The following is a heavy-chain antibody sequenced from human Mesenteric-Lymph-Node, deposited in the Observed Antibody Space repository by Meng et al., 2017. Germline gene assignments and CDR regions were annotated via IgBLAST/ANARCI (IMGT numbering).Heavy chain of an antibody. CDR1: GGSFSIHY. D-gene: IGHD2-2*01. Sequence: LSETLSLTCAVCGGSFSIHYCNWIRQPPGKGLEWIGEINHSGSTNYNPSLKSRVTISVDTSKNQFSLKLSSVTAADTAVYYCASGRKYCSSTSCYGQFDYWGQGTLVTVSS. CDR2: INHSGST. J-gene: IGHJ4*02. CDR3: ASGRKYCSSTSCYGQFDY. V-gene: IGHV4-34*01.